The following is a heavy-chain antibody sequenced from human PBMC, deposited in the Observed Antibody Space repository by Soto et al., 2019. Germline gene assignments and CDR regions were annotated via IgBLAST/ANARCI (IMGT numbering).Heavy chain of an antibody. CDR2: AAHDGTNR. CDR3: ARDREYLVADPDANPGAFDV. V-gene: IGHV3-30*03. D-gene: IGHD2-2*01. CDR1: GFTFGAYS. J-gene: IGHJ3*01. Sequence: GGSLRLSCAASGFTFGAYSLHWLRQAPGKGLEWLAVAAHDGTNRYYAESVKGRFTIARDNSMDTVYLLVDSLRIEDTALYYCARDREYLVADPDANPGAFDVWGQGTMVTVSS.